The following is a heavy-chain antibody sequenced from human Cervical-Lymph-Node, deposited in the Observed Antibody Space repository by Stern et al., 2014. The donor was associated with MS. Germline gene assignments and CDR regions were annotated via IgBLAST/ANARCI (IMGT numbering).Heavy chain of an antibody. CDR3: ATEGSYHTHYFDY. Sequence: VQLVQSGAEVKKPGSSVTVSCRASGGTFSNYAITWVRQAPGQGLEWMGDIVPIFGTANYAQKFQGRVTITADESTDTAYMDLSSLRSEDTAIYYCATEGSYHTHYFDYWGQGSLVTVSS. CDR1: GGTFSNYA. V-gene: IGHV1-69*01. D-gene: IGHD3-10*01. J-gene: IGHJ4*02. CDR2: IVPIFGTA.